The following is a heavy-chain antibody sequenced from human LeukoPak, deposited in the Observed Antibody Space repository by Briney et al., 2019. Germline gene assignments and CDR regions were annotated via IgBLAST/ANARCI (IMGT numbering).Heavy chain of an antibody. D-gene: IGHD2-2*01. V-gene: IGHV4-31*03. Sequence: SQTLSLTCTVSGGSISSGGYYWSWIRQHPGKGLEWIGYIYYSGSTYYNPSLKSRVTISVDTSKNQFSLKLSSVTAADTAVYYCARGLRGKKQLLFDDYYYYMDVWGKGTTVTVSS. CDR2: IYYSGST. J-gene: IGHJ6*03. CDR1: GGSISSGGYY. CDR3: ARGLRGKKQLLFDDYYYYMDV.